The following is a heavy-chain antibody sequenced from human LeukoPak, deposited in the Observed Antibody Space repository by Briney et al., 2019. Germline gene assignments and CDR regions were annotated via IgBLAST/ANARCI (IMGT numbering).Heavy chain of an antibody. D-gene: IGHD6-13*01. CDR3: ARVVAAAGNDY. CDR2: IYHSGST. CDR1: GYSISSGSYY. J-gene: IGHJ4*02. Sequence: SETLWLTWTVSGYSISSGSYYWSWIRQPAGKGLEWIGEIYHSGSTNYNPSLKSRVTISVDKSKNQFSLKLSSVTAADTAVYYCARVVAAAGNDYWGQGTLVTVSS. V-gene: IGHV4-61*10.